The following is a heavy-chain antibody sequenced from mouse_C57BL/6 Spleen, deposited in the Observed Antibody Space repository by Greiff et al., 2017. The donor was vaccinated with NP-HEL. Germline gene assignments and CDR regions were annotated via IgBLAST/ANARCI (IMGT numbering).Heavy chain of an antibody. CDR2: IDPSDSET. D-gene: IGHD2-4*01. Sequence: VQLQQPGAELVRPGSSVKLSCKASGYTFTSYWMHWVKQRPIQGLEWIGNIDPSDSETHYNQKFKDKATLTVDKSSSTAYMQLSSLTSEDSAVYYCARTHYDYAWFAYWGQGTLVTVSA. J-gene: IGHJ3*01. V-gene: IGHV1-52*01. CDR1: GYTFTSYW. CDR3: ARTHYDYAWFAY.